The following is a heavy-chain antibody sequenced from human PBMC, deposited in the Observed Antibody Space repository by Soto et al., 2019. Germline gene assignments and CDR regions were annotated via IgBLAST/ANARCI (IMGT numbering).Heavy chain of an antibody. CDR1: GYTFTSYY. V-gene: IGHV1-46*03. J-gene: IGHJ6*03. CDR3: ARDQEPSTLYYDYYYVEV. Sequence: QVQLVQSGAEVKKPGASVTVSCKASGYTFTSYYIHWVRQAPGQGLEWMGIINPSGGSTSYAQKLQGRVTMTRDTSTSTVYMEVGGLRSEDTAVYYCARDQEPSTLYYDYYYVEVWGKGTTVTVSS. CDR2: INPSGGST.